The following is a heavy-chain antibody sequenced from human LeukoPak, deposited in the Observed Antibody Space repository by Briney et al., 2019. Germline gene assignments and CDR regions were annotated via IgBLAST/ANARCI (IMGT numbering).Heavy chain of an antibody. Sequence: SETLSLTCAVSGYSISSGYYWGWIRQPPGKGLEWIGTIYHSGSTYYNPSLKSRVTISVDTSKNQFSLKLSSVTAADTAVYYCARRYTVSTFFDYWGQGTLVTVSS. CDR2: IYHSGST. CDR1: GYSISSGYY. CDR3: ARRYTVSTFFDY. V-gene: IGHV4-38-2*01. J-gene: IGHJ4*02. D-gene: IGHD4-11*01.